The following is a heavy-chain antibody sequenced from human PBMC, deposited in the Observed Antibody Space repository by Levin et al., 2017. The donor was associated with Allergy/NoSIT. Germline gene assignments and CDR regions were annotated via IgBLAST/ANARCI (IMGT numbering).Heavy chain of an antibody. CDR2: IMSIVGTA. Sequence: SVKVSCKASGGTFSSYAISWVRQAPGQGLEWMGGIMSIVGTANYAQKVQGRVTITADESTSTAYMELSSLRSEDTAVYYCASDLRRYCSSTSCYGAGLEDYYYGMDVWGQGTTVTVSS. CDR3: ASDLRRYCSSTSCYGAGLEDYYYGMDV. CDR1: GGTFSSYA. V-gene: IGHV1-69*13. J-gene: IGHJ6*02. D-gene: IGHD2-2*01.